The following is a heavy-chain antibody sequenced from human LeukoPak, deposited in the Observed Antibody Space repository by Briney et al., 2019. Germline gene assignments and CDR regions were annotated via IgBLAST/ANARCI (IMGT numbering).Heavy chain of an antibody. CDR2: INPSGDSA. Sequence: ASVTVSCKASGYTFTNYFMHWVRQAPGQGLEWMGIINPSGDSASYAQKFQGRVTMTRDTSTSTVYMELSSLRSEDTAVYYCARVGGSGWYPPFDYWGQGTLVTVSS. J-gene: IGHJ4*02. D-gene: IGHD6-19*01. V-gene: IGHV1-46*01. CDR1: GYTFTNYF. CDR3: ARVGGSGWYPPFDY.